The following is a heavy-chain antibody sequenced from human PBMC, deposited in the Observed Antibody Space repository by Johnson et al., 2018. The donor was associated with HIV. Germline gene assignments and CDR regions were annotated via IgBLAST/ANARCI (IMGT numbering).Heavy chain of an antibody. J-gene: IGHJ3*02. CDR3: AKVYSSSVPAPGI. V-gene: IGHV3-30*18. D-gene: IGHD6-6*01. CDR2: ISYDGSNK. Sequence: VQLVESGGGVVQPGGSLRLSCAASGFTFSSYGMHWVSQAPGKGLEWVAVISYDGSNKYYADSVKGRFTISRDNSKNTLYLQMNSLRAEDTAVYYCAKVYSSSVPAPGIWGQGTMVTVSS. CDR1: GFTFSSYG.